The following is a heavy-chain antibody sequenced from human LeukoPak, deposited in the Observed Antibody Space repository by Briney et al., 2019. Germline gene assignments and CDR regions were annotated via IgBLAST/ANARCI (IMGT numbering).Heavy chain of an antibody. CDR1: GGTFNSYG. D-gene: IGHD3-3*01. CDR2: IIPFFDTS. J-gene: IGHJ4*02. CDR3: ASLSSGSNGFDY. V-gene: IGHV1-69*05. Sequence: ASVKVTCKASGGTFNSYGISWVRRAPGQGLEWMGGIIPFFDTSNYAQRFQGRVTITTDESTSTTYMELSSLTSEDTAVYYCASLSSGSNGFDYWGQGTLVTVSS.